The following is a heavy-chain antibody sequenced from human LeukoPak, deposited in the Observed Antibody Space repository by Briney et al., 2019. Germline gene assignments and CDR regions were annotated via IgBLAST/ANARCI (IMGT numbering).Heavy chain of an antibody. Sequence: ASVKVSCKASGGTFISYAISWVRQAPGQGLEWMGGIIPIFGTANYAQKFQGRVTITTDASTSTAYMELSSLRSEDTAVYYCARDGTTGTTVAFDIWGQGTMVSVSS. V-gene: IGHV1-69*05. D-gene: IGHD1/OR15-1a*01. J-gene: IGHJ3*02. CDR1: GGTFISYA. CDR2: IIPIFGTA. CDR3: ARDGTTGTTVAFDI.